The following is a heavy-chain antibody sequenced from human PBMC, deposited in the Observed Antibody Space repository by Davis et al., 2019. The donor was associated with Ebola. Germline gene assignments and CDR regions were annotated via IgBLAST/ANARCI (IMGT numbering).Heavy chain of an antibody. D-gene: IGHD1-26*01. Sequence: AASVKVSCKASGYTFTSYDINWVRQANGQGLEWMGWMNPNSGNTGFAQKFQGRVTMTRNISITTAYLELSSLGSEDTAVYYCARRVGARSGFGNWGQGTLVTVSS. CDR1: GYTFTSYD. CDR2: MNPNSGNT. CDR3: ARRVGARSGFGN. J-gene: IGHJ4*02. V-gene: IGHV1-8*01.